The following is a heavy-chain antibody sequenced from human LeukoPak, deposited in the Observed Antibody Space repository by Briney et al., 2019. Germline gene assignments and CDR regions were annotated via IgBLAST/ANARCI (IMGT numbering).Heavy chain of an antibody. CDR2: ISSSGSTI. V-gene: IGHV3-48*03. J-gene: IGHJ3*02. D-gene: IGHD3-10*01. Sequence: PGGSLRLSCAASGFTFSSYEMNWVRQAPGKGLEWVSYISSSGSTIYYADSVKGRFTISRDNAKNSLYLQMNSLRAEDTAVYYCARERLLWFGEHPRAFDIWGQGTMVTVSS. CDR3: ARERLLWFGEHPRAFDI. CDR1: GFTFSSYE.